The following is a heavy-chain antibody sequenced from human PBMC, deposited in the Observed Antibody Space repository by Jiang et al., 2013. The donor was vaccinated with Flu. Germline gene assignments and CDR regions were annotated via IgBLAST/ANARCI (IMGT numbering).Heavy chain of an antibody. V-gene: IGHV1-3*01. D-gene: IGHD4-23*01. CDR2: INAGNGNT. CDR3: ARDRGDAKGHPLDTRGNSFDY. J-gene: IGHJ4*02. Sequence: SGAEVKKPGASVKVSCKASGYTFTSYAMHWVRQAPGQRLEWMGWINAGNGNTKYSQKFQGRVTITRDTSASTAYMELSSLRSEDTAVYYCARDRGDAKGHPLDTRGNSFDYWGQGTLVTVSS. CDR1: GYTFTSYA.